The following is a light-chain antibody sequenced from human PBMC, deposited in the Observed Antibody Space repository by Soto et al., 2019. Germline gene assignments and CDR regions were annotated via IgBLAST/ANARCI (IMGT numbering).Light chain of an antibody. CDR3: AAWDGSLNNVL. V-gene: IGLV1-44*01. J-gene: IGLJ2*01. Sequence: VLTQPPSASGTPGQRVTISCSGSGSSIGTNTVNWYRQLPGTAPKLLIYGNNQRPSGVPDRFSGSKSGTSASLGISGLQSEDEADYYCAAWDGSLNNVLFGGGTKVTVL. CDR1: GSSIGTNT. CDR2: GNN.